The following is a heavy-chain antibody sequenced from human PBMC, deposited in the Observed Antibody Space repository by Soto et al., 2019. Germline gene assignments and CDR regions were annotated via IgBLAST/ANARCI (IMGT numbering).Heavy chain of an antibody. Sequence: EVQLVESGGGLVQPGRSLRLSCAASGFTFDDYAMHWVRQAPGKGLEWVSGISWNSGSIGYADSVKVRFTISRDNAKNSLYLQMNSLRVEDTALYYCAKVKRGGGVIWGQGTLVTVSS. CDR3: AKVKRGGGVI. V-gene: IGHV3-9*01. D-gene: IGHD2-21*01. CDR1: GFTFDDYA. CDR2: ISWNSGSI. J-gene: IGHJ4*02.